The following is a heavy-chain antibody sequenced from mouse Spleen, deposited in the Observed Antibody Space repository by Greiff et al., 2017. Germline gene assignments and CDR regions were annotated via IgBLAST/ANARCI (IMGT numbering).Heavy chain of an antibody. Sequence: QVQLQQSRAELVRPGASVTLSCKASGYTFTDYEMHWVKQTPVHGLEWIGAIDPETGGTAYNQKFKGKAILTADKSSSTAYMELRSLTSEDSAVYYCTRWGDGSYYFDYWGQGTTLTVSS. D-gene: IGHD1-1*01. CDR3: TRWGDGSYYFDY. CDR2: IDPETGGT. J-gene: IGHJ2*01. V-gene: IGHV1-15*01. CDR1: GYTFTDYE.